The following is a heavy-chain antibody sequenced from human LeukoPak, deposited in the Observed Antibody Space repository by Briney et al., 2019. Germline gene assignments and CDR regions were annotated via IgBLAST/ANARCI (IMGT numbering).Heavy chain of an antibody. CDR3: AKYIGYCSGGSRAKDYYYYYMDV. CDR1: GFTFTNYA. D-gene: IGHD2-15*01. V-gene: IGHV3-23*01. J-gene: IGHJ6*03. CDR2: VTASGGSP. Sequence: QPGGSLRLSCAASGFTFTNYAMSWVRQAPGKGLEWVSAVTASGGSPYYADSVTGRFTISRDNSKNTLYLQMNSLRAEDTAVYYCAKYIGYCSGGSRAKDYYYYYMDVWGKGTTVTVSS.